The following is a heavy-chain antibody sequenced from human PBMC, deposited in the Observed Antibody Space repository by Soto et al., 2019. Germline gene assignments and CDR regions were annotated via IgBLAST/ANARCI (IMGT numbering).Heavy chain of an antibody. CDR1: GFTFSSYV. J-gene: IGHJ6*02. V-gene: IGHV3-23*01. Sequence: EVQLLESGGGLVQPGGSLRLSCAASGFTFSSYVLGWVRQAPGRGLECVSAISGSGVSTFYADSVKGRFTISRDTSKNTLYLQMNTLTAEDTAVYYCAKDHRIWGRLVEYMDVWGQGTTVTVSS. CDR3: AKDHRIWGRLVEYMDV. CDR2: ISGSGVST. D-gene: IGHD3-10*01.